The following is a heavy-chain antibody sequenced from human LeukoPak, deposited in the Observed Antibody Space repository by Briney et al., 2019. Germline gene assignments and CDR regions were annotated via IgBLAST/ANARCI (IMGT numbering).Heavy chain of an antibody. J-gene: IGHJ4*02. CDR3: AKEEYSGSLLTLDY. D-gene: IGHD1-26*01. CDR1: GFTFSSYG. Sequence: GGSLRLSCAASGFTFSSYGMSWVRQAPGKGLEWVSAVSGSDGSTYYADSVKGRFTISRDNSKNTLYLQLNSLRAEDTAVYYCAKEEYSGSLLTLDYWGQGTLVTVSS. V-gene: IGHV3-23*01. CDR2: VSGSDGST.